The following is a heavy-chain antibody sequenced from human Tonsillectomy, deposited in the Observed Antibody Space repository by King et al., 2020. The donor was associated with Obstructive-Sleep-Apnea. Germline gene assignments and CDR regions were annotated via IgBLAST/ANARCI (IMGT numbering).Heavy chain of an antibody. CDR1: GFTFSSYS. V-gene: IGHV3-48*01. CDR2: ISSSSTI. J-gene: IGHJ6*02. D-gene: IGHD6-13*01. Sequence: EVQLVESGGGLVQPGGSLRLSCAASGFTFSSYSMNWVRQAPGKGLEWVSYISSSSTIKYADSVRGRITISRDNAKSSLYLQMNSLRAEDTAVYYCAAGIRVPGGYYGMDVWGQGTTVTVSS. CDR3: AAGIRVPGGYYGMDV.